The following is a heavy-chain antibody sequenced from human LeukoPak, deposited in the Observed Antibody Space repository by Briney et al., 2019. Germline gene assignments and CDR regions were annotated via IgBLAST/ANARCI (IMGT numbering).Heavy chain of an antibody. CDR2: LSYDGSNK. CDR1: GFTFSTYG. V-gene: IGHV3-30*18. CDR3: AKDRRGDYCFDY. D-gene: IGHD4-17*01. Sequence: GRSVRLSCAASGFTFSTYGMHWVRQAPGKGLEWVAVLSYDGSNKYYSDSVKGRFTISRDNSKNTLYLQMNSLRTEDTAVYYCAKDRRGDYCFDYWGQGTLVTVSS. J-gene: IGHJ4*02.